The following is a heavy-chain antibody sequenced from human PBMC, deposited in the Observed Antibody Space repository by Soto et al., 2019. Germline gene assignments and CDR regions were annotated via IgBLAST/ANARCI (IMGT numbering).Heavy chain of an antibody. J-gene: IGHJ3*02. CDR3: ATQMATSQDAFDI. Sequence: GESLKISCKGSGYSFTSYWMSWVRQMPGKGLEWXGFXXPXXSXTXXXSXXXQGQVTISAAKSISTAYLQSSSLKASETAMYYCATQMATSQDAFDIWGQGTMVTVSS. V-gene: IGHV5-51*01. D-gene: IGHD5-12*01. CDR1: GYSFTSYW. CDR2: XXPXXSXTX.